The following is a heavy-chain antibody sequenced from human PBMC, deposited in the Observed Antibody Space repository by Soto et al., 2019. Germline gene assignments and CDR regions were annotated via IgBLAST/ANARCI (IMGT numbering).Heavy chain of an antibody. CDR3: ARVGPAHYYDSSGYYSPLHY. J-gene: IGHJ4*02. CDR1: GDTFSSYA. D-gene: IGHD3-22*01. CDR2: IIPMFGTA. V-gene: IGHV1-69*01. Sequence: QVQLVQSGAEVKKPGSSVKVSCKASGDTFSSYAINWVRQAPGQGLEWMGGIIPMFGTANYAQKFKGRVTITPGESTSRVYMELSSLRTEDTAVYYCARVGPAHYYDSSGYYSPLHYWGQGTLVTVSS.